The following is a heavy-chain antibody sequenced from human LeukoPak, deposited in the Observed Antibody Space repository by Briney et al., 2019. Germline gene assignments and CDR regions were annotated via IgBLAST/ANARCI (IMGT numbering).Heavy chain of an antibody. V-gene: IGHV4-31*03. CDR3: ARNYYFDY. J-gene: IGHJ4*02. Sequence: TSQTLSLTCTVSGGSISSDSYYWSWIRQHPGQGLEWIGYIYYSGSTYYSPSLKSRVTISVDTSKNQFSLKLSSVTAADTAVYYCARNYYFDYWGQGTLVTVSS. CDR2: IYYSGST. CDR1: GGSISSDSYY.